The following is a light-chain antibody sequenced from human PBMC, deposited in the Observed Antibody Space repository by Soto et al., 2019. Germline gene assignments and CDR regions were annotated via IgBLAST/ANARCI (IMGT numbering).Light chain of an antibody. CDR2: DVY. V-gene: IGKV3-11*01. CDR3: QQRVDWPLS. Sequence: EILLTQSPAALSLSPGERATLSCRASQSVGNSLAWYQQKPGQAPRLLIYDVYSKPLGIPARFTGSGSGTDFTLTISGLQPEDFAVYYCQQRVDWPLSFGGGTKVEVK. J-gene: IGKJ4*01. CDR1: QSVGNS.